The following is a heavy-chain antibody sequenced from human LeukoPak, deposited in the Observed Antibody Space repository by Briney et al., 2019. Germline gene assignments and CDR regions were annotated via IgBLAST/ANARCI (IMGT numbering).Heavy chain of an antibody. D-gene: IGHD3-22*01. V-gene: IGHV1-2*02. CDR3: ARDAYYYDSSGLKSRVPHWYFDL. CDR2: ISPNSGGT. J-gene: IGHJ2*01. CDR1: EYTFTDYY. Sequence: ASVKVSCKASEYTFTDYYIHWVRQAPGQGLEWMGWISPNSGGTNYAQKFQGRVTMTRDTSISTAYMELRSLRSDDTAVYYCARDAYYYDSSGLKSRVPHWYFDLWGRGTLVTVSS.